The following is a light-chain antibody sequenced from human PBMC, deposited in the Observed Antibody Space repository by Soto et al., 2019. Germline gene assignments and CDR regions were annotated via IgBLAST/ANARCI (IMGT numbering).Light chain of an antibody. CDR1: QSVSRY. CDR2: DAS. J-gene: IGKJ2*01. V-gene: IGKV3-11*01. CDR3: QQCSSWPYT. Sequence: EIVLTQSAATLSLSPGERATLSCRASQSVSRYLAWYQQKPGQAPRLLIYDASNRATGIPARFSGSGSGTDFSLTINSLAPEDFAVYYCQQCSSWPYTFGQGTKLDFK.